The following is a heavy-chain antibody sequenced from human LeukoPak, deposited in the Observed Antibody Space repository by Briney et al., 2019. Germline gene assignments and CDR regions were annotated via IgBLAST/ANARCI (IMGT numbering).Heavy chain of an antibody. Sequence: GESLKISCKGSGYSFTNYWIGWVRQMPGKGLEWMGIIYPGDADIRYSPSFQGQVTISADKSISTAYLQWSSLKASDTAMYYCASVRYGYLYYFDYWGQGTLVTVSS. CDR2: IYPGDADI. CDR3: ASVRYGYLYYFDY. CDR1: GYSFTNYW. D-gene: IGHD5-18*01. J-gene: IGHJ4*02. V-gene: IGHV5-51*01.